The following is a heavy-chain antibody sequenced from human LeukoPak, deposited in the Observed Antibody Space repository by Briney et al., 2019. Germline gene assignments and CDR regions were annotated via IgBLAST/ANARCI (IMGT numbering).Heavy chain of an antibody. D-gene: IGHD3-22*01. CDR1: GFTFSSYS. CDR2: IGGSSSPI. V-gene: IGHV3-48*01. Sequence: PGGSLRLSCAASGFTFSSYSMSWVRQAPGKGLEWVSYIGGSSSPIYYAASMKGRFTISRDNAKSSLYLQMNSLRAEDTAVYYCARSSGYPYFDYWGQGTLVTVSS. CDR3: ARSSGYPYFDY. J-gene: IGHJ4*02.